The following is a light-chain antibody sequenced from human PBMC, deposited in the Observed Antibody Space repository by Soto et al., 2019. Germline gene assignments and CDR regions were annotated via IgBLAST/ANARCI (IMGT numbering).Light chain of an antibody. CDR3: QQYNRSPYT. V-gene: IGKV1-5*01. Sequence: DILMTQSPSTLSASVGDRVTITCRASQRFSTWLAWYQQKPGKAPRLLIYDASSLEGGVPSRFSGRGSGTEFTLIISGLQPDDFATYYCQQYNRSPYTFGQGTKLEIK. J-gene: IGKJ2*01. CDR2: DAS. CDR1: QRFSTW.